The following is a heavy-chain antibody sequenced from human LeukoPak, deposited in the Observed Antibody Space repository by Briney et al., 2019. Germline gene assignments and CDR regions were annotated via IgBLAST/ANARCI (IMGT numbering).Heavy chain of an antibody. Sequence: GGSLRLSCAASGFTFSNAWMSWVRQAPGKGLEWVGRIKSKTDGGTTDYAAPVKGRFTISRDDSKNTLYLQMNSLKTEDTAVYYCTTDRVYGDSSGYYYYWGQGTLVTVSS. D-gene: IGHD3-22*01. CDR3: TTDRVYGDSSGYYYY. CDR2: IKSKTDGGTT. J-gene: IGHJ4*02. CDR1: GFTFSNAW. V-gene: IGHV3-15*01.